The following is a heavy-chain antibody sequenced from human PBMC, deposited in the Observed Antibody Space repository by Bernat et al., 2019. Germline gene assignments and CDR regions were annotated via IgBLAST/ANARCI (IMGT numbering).Heavy chain of an antibody. J-gene: IGHJ4*02. Sequence: DVQLMESGGDLVQPGGSLRLSCAASGFNFSDSGMSWVRLPPGKGLESVSTISSDGEHTHYAGSVQGQLTISRDNSQSTLYLQMDSLRAEDAAIYYCAKVSAPYFDYWCQGALVTVSS. CDR1: GFNFSDSG. CDR3: AKVSAPYFDY. D-gene: IGHD3-16*01. CDR2: ISSDGEHT. V-gene: IGHV3-23*01.